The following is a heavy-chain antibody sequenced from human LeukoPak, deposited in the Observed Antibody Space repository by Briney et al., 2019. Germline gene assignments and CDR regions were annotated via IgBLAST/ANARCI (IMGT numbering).Heavy chain of an antibody. CDR2: ISASGDVT. J-gene: IGHJ5*02. Sequence: PGGSLRLSCAASGFTFSDYYMSWIRRAPGKGLEWVSGISASGDVTFHADPVKGRFTISRDNSKNTLYLQMNSLRAEDTAVYYCAKADPDYGDYPWGQGTLVTVSS. D-gene: IGHD4-17*01. CDR3: AKADPDYGDYP. CDR1: GFTFSDYY. V-gene: IGHV3-23*01.